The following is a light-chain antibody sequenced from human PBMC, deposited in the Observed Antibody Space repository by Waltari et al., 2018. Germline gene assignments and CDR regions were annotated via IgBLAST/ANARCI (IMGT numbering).Light chain of an antibody. Sequence: QSVLTQPPSVSGAPGQRVTISCTGSSSNIGAGYDVHWYPQLPGTAPKFLIFVNNSRPSGVPYRFSGYKSGTSASLAITVLQAEDEADYYCQSYDSSLSGVVFGGGTKLTVL. CDR2: VNN. CDR1: SSNIGAGYD. J-gene: IGLJ2*01. V-gene: IGLV1-40*01. CDR3: QSYDSSLSGVV.